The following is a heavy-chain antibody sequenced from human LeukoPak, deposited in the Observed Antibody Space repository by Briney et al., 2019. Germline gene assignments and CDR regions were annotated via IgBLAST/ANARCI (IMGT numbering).Heavy chain of an antibody. CDR2: IYHSGST. CDR1: GYSISSGYY. D-gene: IGHD6-13*01. V-gene: IGHV4-38-2*02. Sequence: TSETLSLTCTVSGYSISSGYYWGWIRQPPGKGLEWIGSIYHSGSTYYNPSLKSRVTISVDTSKNQFSLKLSSVTAADTAVYYCARDQTRIAAAGTDNYFDYWGQGTLVTVSS. J-gene: IGHJ4*02. CDR3: ARDQTRIAAAGTDNYFDY.